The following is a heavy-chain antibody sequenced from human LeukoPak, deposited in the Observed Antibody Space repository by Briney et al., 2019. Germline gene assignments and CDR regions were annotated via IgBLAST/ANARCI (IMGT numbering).Heavy chain of an antibody. D-gene: IGHD6-25*01. CDR1: GYTFTSYD. J-gene: IGHJ4*02. Sequence: ASVKVPCKASGYTFTSYDINWVRQATGQGLEWMGWMNPNSGNTGYAQKFQGRVTFTRNTSGSTAYMELSSLRSEDTAVYYCARGIAAGFDYWGQGTLVTVSS. CDR2: MNPNSGNT. CDR3: ARGIAAGFDY. V-gene: IGHV1-8*03.